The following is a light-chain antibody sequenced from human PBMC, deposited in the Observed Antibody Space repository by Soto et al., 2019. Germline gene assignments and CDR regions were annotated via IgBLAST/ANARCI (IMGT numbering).Light chain of an antibody. CDR3: QQCATSPLT. J-gene: IGKJ1*01. V-gene: IGKV3-20*01. CDR2: DAS. Sequence: EIVLTQSPGTLSLSPGERATLSCRASQSIANNYLAWYQQKPGQAPRLLIDDASRRATGTPDRFSGSGSGPDFTLTISRLEPEDFAVYYCQQCATSPLTFGQGTKVEIK. CDR1: QSIANNY.